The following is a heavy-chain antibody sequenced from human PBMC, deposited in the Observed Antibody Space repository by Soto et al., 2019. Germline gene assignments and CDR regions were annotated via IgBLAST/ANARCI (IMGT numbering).Heavy chain of an antibody. V-gene: IGHV3-30*18. CDR1: GFSFSNYG. Sequence: GGSLRLSCAGSGFSFSNYGMHWVRQAPGKGLDWVAVISHDGSNKYYADTVKGRFTISRDNPKKTVYLQMNSLRPEDTTVYYCAKGGGYWSYIDYWGQGTLVTVSS. D-gene: IGHD2-8*02. J-gene: IGHJ4*02. CDR3: AKGGGYWSYIDY. CDR2: ISHDGSNK.